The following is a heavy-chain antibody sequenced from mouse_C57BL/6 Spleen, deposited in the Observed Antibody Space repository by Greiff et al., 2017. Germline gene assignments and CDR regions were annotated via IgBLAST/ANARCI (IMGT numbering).Heavy chain of an antibody. CDR3: ARGDHWYFDV. J-gene: IGHJ1*03. CDR2: ISYDGSN. Sequence: EVKLQESGPGLVKPSQSLSLTCSVTGYSITSGYYWNWIRQFPGNKLEWMGYISYDGSNNYNPSLKNRISITRDTSKNQFFLKLNSVTTEDTATYYCARGDHWYFDVWGTGTTVTVSS. D-gene: IGHD3-3*01. V-gene: IGHV3-6*01. CDR1: GYSITSGYY.